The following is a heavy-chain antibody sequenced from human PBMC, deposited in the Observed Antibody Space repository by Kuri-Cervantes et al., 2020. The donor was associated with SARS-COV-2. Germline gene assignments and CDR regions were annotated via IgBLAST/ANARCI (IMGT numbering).Heavy chain of an antibody. CDR1: GYTFTGYY. D-gene: IGHD2-2*01. Sequence: ASVKVSCKASGYTFTGYYMHWVRQAPGQGLEWMGWINPNSGGTNYAQKFQGRVTMTRDTSISTAYMELSRLRSGDTAVYYCARSAGYCSSTSCPGGAGWLALYNWFDPWGQGTRVTSPQ. J-gene: IGHJ5*02. CDR3: ARSAGYCSSTSCPGGAGWLALYNWFDP. CDR2: INPNSGGT. V-gene: IGHV1-2*02.